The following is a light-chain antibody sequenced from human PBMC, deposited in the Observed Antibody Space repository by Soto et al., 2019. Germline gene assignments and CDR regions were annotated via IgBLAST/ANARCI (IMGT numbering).Light chain of an antibody. CDR1: QSISSH. J-gene: IGKJ1*01. CDR2: AAS. V-gene: IGKV1-39*01. Sequence: DIQMTQSPSSLSASVGDRVTITCRASQSISSHLNWYQQKPGKAPDLLIYAASSLQSGVPSRFSGSGSGIHFTLTISSLQPEDFATYYCQQTSSSLRTFGQGTKVEIK. CDR3: QQTSSSLRT.